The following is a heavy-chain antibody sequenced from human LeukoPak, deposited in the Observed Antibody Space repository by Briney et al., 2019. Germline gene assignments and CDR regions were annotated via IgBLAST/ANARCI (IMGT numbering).Heavy chain of an antibody. D-gene: IGHD3-10*01. Sequence: PGGSLRLSCAASGFTFSSYSMNWVRQAPGKGLEWVSSISSSSSYIYYAGSVKGRFTISRDNAKNSLYLQMNSLRAEDTAVYYCAMGWYGVDYWGQGTLVTVSS. CDR1: GFTFSSYS. J-gene: IGHJ4*02. V-gene: IGHV3-21*01. CDR3: AMGWYGVDY. CDR2: ISSSSSYI.